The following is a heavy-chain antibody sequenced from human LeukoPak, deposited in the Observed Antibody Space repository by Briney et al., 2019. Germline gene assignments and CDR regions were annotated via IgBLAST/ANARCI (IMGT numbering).Heavy chain of an antibody. CDR1: GFTFSNVW. D-gene: IGHD5-24*01. J-gene: IGHJ4*02. CDR2: IKSKTGGDTT. Sequence: RGSPRDFRAASGFTFSNVWMSRVGQAPGKRPEWDGRIKSKTGGDTTDYAAPVKGRFTISRDDSKNTLYLQMNSLKTEDTAVYYCTTGVDGYNFDYWGQGTLVTVSS. CDR3: TTGVDGYNFDY. V-gene: IGHV3-15*01.